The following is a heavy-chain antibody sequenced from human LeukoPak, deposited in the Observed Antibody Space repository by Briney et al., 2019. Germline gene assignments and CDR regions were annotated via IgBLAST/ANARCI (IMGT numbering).Heavy chain of an antibody. CDR1: GFTFSSYA. V-gene: IGHV3-23*01. D-gene: IGHD3-16*01. CDR3: AKDRRDDYVWGTVDWFDP. Sequence: PGVSLRLSCAASGFTFSSYAMSWVRQAPGKGLEWVSAISGSGGSTYYADSVKGRFTISRDNSKNTLYLQMNSLRAEDTAVYYCAKDRRDDYVWGTVDWFDPWGQGTLVTVSS. CDR2: ISGSGGST. J-gene: IGHJ5*02.